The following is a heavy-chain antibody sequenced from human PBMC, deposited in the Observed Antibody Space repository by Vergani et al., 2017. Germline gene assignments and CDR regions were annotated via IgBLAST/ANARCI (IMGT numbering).Heavy chain of an antibody. CDR3: ARLYGRDSSGSKYFDY. D-gene: IGHD3-22*01. CDR1: GYSFTNYW. CDR2: IHPADSDT. Sequence: EVQLVQSGAEVKKPGESLKISCQISGYSFTNYWIGWVRPMPGKGLEWMGIIHPADSDTRYSPSFQGQVTISVDKSISTAYLQRSSLRGSDSAMYYCARLYGRDSSGSKYFDYWGQGTLGTVSS. J-gene: IGHJ4*02. V-gene: IGHV5-51*01.